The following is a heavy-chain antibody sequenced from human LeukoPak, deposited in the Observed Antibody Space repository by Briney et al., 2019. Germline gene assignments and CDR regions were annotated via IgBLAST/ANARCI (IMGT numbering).Heavy chain of an antibody. CDR3: ARALRGSYTVDY. J-gene: IGHJ4*02. CDR2: IYYSGST. Sequence: SETLSLTCTVSGGSISSSSYYWGWIRQPPGKGLEWIGSIYYSGSTYYNPSLKSRVTISVDTSKNQFSLKLSSVTAADTAVYYCARALRGSYTVDYWGQGTLVTVSS. V-gene: IGHV4-39*07. D-gene: IGHD3-16*01. CDR1: GGSISSSSYY.